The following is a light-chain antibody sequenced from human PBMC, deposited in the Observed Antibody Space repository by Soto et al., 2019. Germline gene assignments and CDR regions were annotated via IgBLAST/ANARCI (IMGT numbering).Light chain of an antibody. CDR2: GAS. Sequence: EIVLMQSTATLSLSPGEGDTFSCRASQSVSSNSLAWYQQKPGQAPMLLIYGASTRATGVPDRFSGSGSGTDFTLTINRLEPEDFAVYYCQQYGSSPLTFGGGTKVDIK. CDR1: QSVSSNS. J-gene: IGKJ4*01. V-gene: IGKV3-20*01. CDR3: QQYGSSPLT.